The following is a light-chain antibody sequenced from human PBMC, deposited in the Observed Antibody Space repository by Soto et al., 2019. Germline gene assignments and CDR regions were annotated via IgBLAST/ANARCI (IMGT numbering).Light chain of an antibody. Sequence: DIQMTQSPSSLSAFVGDRVTITCRASQAIGNDLGWYQQKPGKAPNRLIYSASRLQSGVPSRFSGSGSGTEFTLTISSLQPEDFATYYCLQHNSFPRAFGAGTKVDIK. CDR3: LQHNSFPRA. J-gene: IGKJ4*01. CDR2: SAS. CDR1: QAIGND. V-gene: IGKV1-17*01.